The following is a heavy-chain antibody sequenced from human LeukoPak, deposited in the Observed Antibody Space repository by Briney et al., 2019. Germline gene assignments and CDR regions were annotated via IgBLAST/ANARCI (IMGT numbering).Heavy chain of an antibody. V-gene: IGHV3-30*18. D-gene: IGHD1-14*01. J-gene: IGHJ6*02. CDR3: AKAEGGYYYYGMDV. CDR2: ISYDGSNK. Sequence: GGSLRLSCAASGFTFSSYGMHWVREAPGKGLEWVAVISYDGSNKYYADSVQGRFTISRDNSKNTLYLQMNSLRAEDTAVYYCAKAEGGYYYYGMDVWGQGTTVTVSS. CDR1: GFTFSSYG.